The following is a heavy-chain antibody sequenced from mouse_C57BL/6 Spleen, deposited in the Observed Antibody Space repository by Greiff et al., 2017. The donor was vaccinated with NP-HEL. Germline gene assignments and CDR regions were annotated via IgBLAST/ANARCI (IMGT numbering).Heavy chain of an antibody. J-gene: IGHJ4*01. CDR1: GYTFTSYW. V-gene: IGHV1-55*01. Sequence: VQLVESGAELVKPGASVKMSCKASGYTFTSYWITWVKQRPGQGLEWIGDIYPGSGSTNYNEKFKSKATLTVDTSSSTAYMQLSSLTSEDSAVYYCARKGDAMDYWGQGTSVTVSS. CDR3: ARKGDAMDY. CDR2: IYPGSGST.